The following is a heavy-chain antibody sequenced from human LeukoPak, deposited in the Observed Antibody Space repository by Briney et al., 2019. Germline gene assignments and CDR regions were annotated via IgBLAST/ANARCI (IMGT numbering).Heavy chain of an antibody. V-gene: IGHV4-61*02. CDR2: IYTSGST. Sequence: SETLSLTCTVSGGSISSGSYYWSWFRQPAEKGLEWIGRIYTSGSTYYNPSLKSRVTISVDTSKNQFSLKLSSVTAADTAVYYCARETSQKGAHYMDVWGKGTTVTISS. CDR3: ARETSQKGAHYMDV. J-gene: IGHJ6*03. D-gene: IGHD3-16*01. CDR1: GGSISSGSYY.